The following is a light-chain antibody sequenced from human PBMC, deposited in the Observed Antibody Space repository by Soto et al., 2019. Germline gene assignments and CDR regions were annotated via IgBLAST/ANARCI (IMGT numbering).Light chain of an antibody. CDR1: QSISSS. V-gene: IGKV3D-15*01. J-gene: IGKJ1*01. Sequence: ESVLTQSPATLSLSPGESATLSCRASQSISSSLAWYQQQPGQAPRLLIYAASTRAAGIQASFSGSGSGTDSTLTISSLQSEDFAVYYWQQYNNWRTCGQGTKVDIK. CDR3: QQYNNWRT. CDR2: AAS.